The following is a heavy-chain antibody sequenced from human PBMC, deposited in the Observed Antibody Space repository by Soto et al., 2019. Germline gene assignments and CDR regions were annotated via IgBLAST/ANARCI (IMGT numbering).Heavy chain of an antibody. Sequence: GGSLRLSCAASGFTFSSYAMTWVRQAQGKGLEWVSGISTSGGGTYYADSVKGRFTISRDNSKNTLYLQMNSLRVDDPAVYYCAKGRGHFVCTSCYLNAGTTNEIYTRGQGAPVPISS. D-gene: IGHD2-2*01. CDR2: ISTSGGGT. CDR3: AKGRGHFVCTSCYLNAGTTNEIYT. J-gene: IGHJ4*02. V-gene: IGHV3-23*01. CDR1: GFTFSSYA.